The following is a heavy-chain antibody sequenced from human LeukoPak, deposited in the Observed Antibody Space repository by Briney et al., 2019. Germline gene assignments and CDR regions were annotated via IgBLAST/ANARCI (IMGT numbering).Heavy chain of an antibody. CDR1: GYTFTTYY. Sequence: ASVKVSCKASGYTFTTYYIYWVRQAPGQGLEWMGIISPSNDSTIYAQKFQGRVTMTRDTSTSTVYMELSTLRSEDTAVYYCARVYSGYFDYWGQGTLVTVSS. CDR3: ARVYSGYFDY. V-gene: IGHV1-46*01. J-gene: IGHJ4*02. D-gene: IGHD5-12*01. CDR2: ISPSNDST.